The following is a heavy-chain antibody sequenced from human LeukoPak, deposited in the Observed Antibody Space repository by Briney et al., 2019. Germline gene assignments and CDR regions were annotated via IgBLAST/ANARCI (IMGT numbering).Heavy chain of an antibody. CDR3: AIGQSTGTTAQPDY. J-gene: IGHJ4*02. Sequence: PSETLSLTCTVSGGSISTSYWSWIGQPPGKGLEWIGYIYYSGYTNYNPSLKSRVTMSVDTSKNQFSLKLSSVTAADTAVYYCAIGQSTGTTAQPDYWGQGTLVTVSS. V-gene: IGHV4-59*01. CDR2: IYYSGYT. CDR1: GGSISTSY. D-gene: IGHD1-1*01.